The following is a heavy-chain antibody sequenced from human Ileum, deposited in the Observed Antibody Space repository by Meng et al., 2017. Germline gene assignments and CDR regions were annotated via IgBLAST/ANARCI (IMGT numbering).Heavy chain of an antibody. D-gene: IGHD3-22*01. Sequence: GGSLRPSCAASGFTFDDYAMHWVRQAPGKGLEWVSGISWNSGSIGYADSVKGRFTISRDNAKNSLYLQMNSLRAEDTALYYCAKDTGAYYYDSSGLDYWGQGTLVTVSS. V-gene: IGHV3-9*01. J-gene: IGHJ4*02. CDR2: ISWNSGSI. CDR3: AKDTGAYYYDSSGLDY. CDR1: GFTFDDYA.